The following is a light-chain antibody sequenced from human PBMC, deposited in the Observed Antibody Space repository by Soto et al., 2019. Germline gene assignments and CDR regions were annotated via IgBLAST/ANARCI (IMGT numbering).Light chain of an antibody. CDR1: QSVRGNY. CDR3: QQYNNWPPVT. CDR2: GAS. J-gene: IGKJ3*01. Sequence: EIVLTQSPGTLSLSPGERATLSCRASQSVRGNYLAWYQQKPGQAPRLLISGASSRASGIPDRFSGSGSGTDFTLTISSLQSEDFAVYYCQQYNNWPPVTFGPGTKVDI. V-gene: IGKV3-20*01.